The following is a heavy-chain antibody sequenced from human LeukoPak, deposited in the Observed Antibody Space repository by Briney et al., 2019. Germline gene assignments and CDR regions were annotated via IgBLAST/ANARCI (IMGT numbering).Heavy chain of an antibody. D-gene: IGHD3-9*01. CDR1: DGSFSGYY. CDR2: IYYSGST. Sequence: PSETLSLTCAVYDGSFSGYYWSWIRQPPGKGLEWIGYIYYSGSTYYNPSLKSLVTISVDTSKNQFSLKLSSVTAADTAVYYCASSDYDILTGYYGYWGQGTLVTVSS. V-gene: IGHV4-59*08. CDR3: ASSDYDILTGYYGY. J-gene: IGHJ4*02.